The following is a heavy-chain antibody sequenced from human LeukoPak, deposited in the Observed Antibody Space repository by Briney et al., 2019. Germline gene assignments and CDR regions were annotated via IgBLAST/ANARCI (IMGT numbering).Heavy chain of an antibody. CDR3: ARGPRRDSSGYYYGY. Sequence: ASVKVSCKASGYTFTGYYMRWVRQAPGQGLEWMGWINPNSGGTNYAQKFQGRVTMTRDTSISTAYMELSRLRSDDTAVYYCARGPRRDSSGYYYGYWGQGTLVTVSS. CDR1: GYTFTGYY. CDR2: INPNSGGT. J-gene: IGHJ4*02. D-gene: IGHD3-22*01. V-gene: IGHV1-2*02.